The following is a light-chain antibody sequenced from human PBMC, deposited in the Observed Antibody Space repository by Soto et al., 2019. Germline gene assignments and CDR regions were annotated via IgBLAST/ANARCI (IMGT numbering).Light chain of an antibody. CDR3: QQYNTWPPT. CDR2: GAS. V-gene: IGKV3-15*01. CDR1: QSVSSN. J-gene: IGKJ1*01. Sequence: EIVMTQSPATLSVSPGERATLSCRASQSVSSNLAWYQQKPGQAPRLLIYGASTRATGVPARISGSASGTEFTLTISRLQSEDFAVYSCQQYNTWPPTFGQGTKVDIK.